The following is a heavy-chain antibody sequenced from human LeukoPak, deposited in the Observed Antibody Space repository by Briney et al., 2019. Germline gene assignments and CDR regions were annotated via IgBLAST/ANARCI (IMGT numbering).Heavy chain of an antibody. CDR3: ASGVVADDAFDI. Sequence: ASVTVSCKASGYTFTGYYMHWVRQAPGQGLEWMGWINPNSGGTNYAQTFQGRVTMTRDTSISTAYMELSRLRSDDTAVYYCASGVVADDAFDIWGQGTMVTVSS. CDR1: GYTFTGYY. J-gene: IGHJ3*02. D-gene: IGHD2-15*01. V-gene: IGHV1-2*02. CDR2: INPNSGGT.